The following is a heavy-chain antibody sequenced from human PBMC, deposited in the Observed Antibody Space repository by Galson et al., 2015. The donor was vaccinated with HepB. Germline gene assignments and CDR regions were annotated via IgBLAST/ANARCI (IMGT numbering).Heavy chain of an antibody. J-gene: IGHJ4*02. CDR1: GFTFSSYE. Sequence: SLRLSCAASGFTFSSYEMNWVRQAPGRGLEWVAVISYDGSNKYYADSVKGRFTISRDNSKNTLYLQMNSLRAEDTAVYYCARDSPVYGGNSGVLDYWGQGTLVTVSS. V-gene: IGHV3-30-3*01. CDR2: ISYDGSNK. D-gene: IGHD4-23*01. CDR3: ARDSPVYGGNSGVLDY.